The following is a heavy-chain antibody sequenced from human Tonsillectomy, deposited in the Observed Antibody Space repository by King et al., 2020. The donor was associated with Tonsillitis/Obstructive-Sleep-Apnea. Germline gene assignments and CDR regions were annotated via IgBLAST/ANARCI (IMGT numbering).Heavy chain of an antibody. V-gene: IGHV4-34*01. CDR3: ARGTKTGDFDY. Sequence: VHLQQWGAGLLKPSETLSLTCAVYGGSFSGYYWSWIRQPPGKGLEWIGEINHSGSTTYNPSLKSRVTISVDTSKNQFSLKLSSVTAADTAVYYCARGTKTGDFDYWGQGTLVTVSS. CDR1: GGSFSGYY. CDR2: INHSGST. J-gene: IGHJ4*02. D-gene: IGHD7-27*01.